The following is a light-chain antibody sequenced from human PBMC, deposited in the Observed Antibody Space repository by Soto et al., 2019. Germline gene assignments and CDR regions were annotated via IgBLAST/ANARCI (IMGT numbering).Light chain of an antibody. V-gene: IGLV2-23*01. CDR1: ISDVGSSGP. CDR2: EGS. CDR3: CSYVGARTYV. Sequence: QSALTQPASVSGSPGQLITISCSGSISDVGSSGPVSWYQHHPGQVPKLIIYEGSRRPSGVSSRFSGSKTGNTASLTITGLQAEEEANYYCCSYVGARTYVFGTGTKVTVL. J-gene: IGLJ1*01.